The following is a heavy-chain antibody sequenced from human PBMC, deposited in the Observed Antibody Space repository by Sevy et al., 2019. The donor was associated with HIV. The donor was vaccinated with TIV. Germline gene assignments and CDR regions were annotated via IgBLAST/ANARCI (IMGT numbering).Heavy chain of an antibody. CDR3: ATPFLMGNRYYYYGMDV. CDR1: GYTLTELS. J-gene: IGHJ6*02. Sequence: ASVKVSCKVSGYTLTELSMHWVRQAPGKGLEWMGGFDPEDGETIYAQKFQGRVTMTEDTSTDTAYMELSSLSSEDTAVYYCATPFLMGNRYYYYGMDVWGQGTTVTVSS. V-gene: IGHV1-24*01. D-gene: IGHD3-3*02. CDR2: FDPEDGET.